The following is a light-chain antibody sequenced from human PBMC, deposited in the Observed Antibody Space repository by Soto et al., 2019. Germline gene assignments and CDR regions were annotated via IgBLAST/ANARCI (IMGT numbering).Light chain of an antibody. CDR2: DTD. Sequence: QSVLTQPPSVSAAPGQKVTISCSGSTSNLGNNDVSWYQHVPGTAPKLLIFDTDRRPPGIPDRFSGSKSGTSATLGITGLQTGDEADYYCGTWDSSLHAGVFGGGTKLTVL. CDR3: GTWDSSLHAGV. CDR1: TSNLGNND. J-gene: IGLJ3*02. V-gene: IGLV1-51*01.